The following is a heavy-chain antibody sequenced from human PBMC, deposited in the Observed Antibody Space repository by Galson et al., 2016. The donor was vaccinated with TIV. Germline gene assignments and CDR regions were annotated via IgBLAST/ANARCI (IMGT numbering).Heavy chain of an antibody. CDR2: INPKSGDT. J-gene: IGHJ4*02. CDR3: ARERHMDY. V-gene: IGHV1-2*02. Sequence: SVKVSCKASGYTFTDYYIHWVRQAPGQGLEWMGWINPKSGDTKYAQKFEGRVTMTRDTSTRTVFMELSSLIYDDTAVFYCARERHMDYWGQGTLVTVSS. CDR1: GYTFTDYY.